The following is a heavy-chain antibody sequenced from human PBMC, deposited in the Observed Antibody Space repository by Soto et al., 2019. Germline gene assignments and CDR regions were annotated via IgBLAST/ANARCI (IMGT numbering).Heavy chain of an antibody. CDR1: GFTFGNYA. CDR2: ISGRGGST. CDR3: ARRLPHVYGFVY. J-gene: IGHJ4*01. V-gene: IGHV3-23*01. Sequence: VPLLESGGGLVQPGGSLRLSCAASGFTFGNYAMSSVRQAPRKWLEWVSAISGRGGSTFYADSVKRRFTISRDKSKNMPYLQLNGLRAAGTAIYYCARRLPHVYGFVYWGHATLVTASS. D-gene: IGHD4-17*01.